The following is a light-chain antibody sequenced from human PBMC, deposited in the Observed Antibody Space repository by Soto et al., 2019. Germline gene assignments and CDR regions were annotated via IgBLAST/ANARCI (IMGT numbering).Light chain of an antibody. Sequence: DIQMTQSPSSVSASVGDRVTITCRASQNVNRWVAWYQQKPGKAPNLLIYTTSILQSGVPSRFSGSGFGTDFTLTISSLQPEDFATYYCLQAISFPLTFVGGTKVEIK. CDR2: TTS. J-gene: IGKJ4*01. CDR1: QNVNRW. CDR3: LQAISFPLT. V-gene: IGKV1D-12*01.